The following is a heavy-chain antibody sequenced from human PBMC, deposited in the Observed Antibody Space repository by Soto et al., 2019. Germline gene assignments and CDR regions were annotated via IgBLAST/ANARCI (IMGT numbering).Heavy chain of an antibody. V-gene: IGHV3-7*01. CDR1: GFSFSLYW. CDR2: IRHDATET. D-gene: IGHD6-19*01. Sequence: GGSLRLSCAASGFSFSLYWMSWVRQAPGKGPEWVANIRHDATETDYVEAVKGRFTISRDNARNSLYLQLNSLRDEDTAVYYCAREGEPYSRGCRKCGAYDFWAQGSLVTVSS. J-gene: IGHJ4*02. CDR3: AREGEPYSRGCRKCGAYDF.